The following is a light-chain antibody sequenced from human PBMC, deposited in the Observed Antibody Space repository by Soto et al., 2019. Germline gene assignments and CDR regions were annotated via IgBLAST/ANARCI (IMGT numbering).Light chain of an antibody. J-gene: IGLJ1*01. CDR1: SSDVGGYNY. CDR3: LSYSATRHYV. Sequence: QAVLTQPASVSGSPGQSITISCTGTSSDVGGYNYVSWYQHHPGKAPKLIISGVSNRPSGVSNRFSGSKSDNTASLTISGLQADHEADYYRLSYSATRHYVFGTGTKLTVL. CDR2: GVS. V-gene: IGLV2-14*01.